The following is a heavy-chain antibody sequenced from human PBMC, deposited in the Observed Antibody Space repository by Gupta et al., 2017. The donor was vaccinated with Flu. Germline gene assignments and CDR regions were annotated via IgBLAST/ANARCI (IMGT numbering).Heavy chain of an antibody. J-gene: IGHJ4*02. V-gene: IGHV3-33*01. D-gene: IGHD2/OR15-2a*01. CDR3: AREDGNSWYYFDY. CDR1: VFTLGNYG. CDR2: IWNDGTNK. Sequence: QVQLVESGGGVVQPGRSLSLSCAASVFTLGNYGMHWVRQAPGKGLDWVAIIWNDGTNKYDEDSVKGRFTISRDKSKNTLYLQMDSLRDEDTAVYYCAREDGNSWYYFDYWGQGTLVTVSS.